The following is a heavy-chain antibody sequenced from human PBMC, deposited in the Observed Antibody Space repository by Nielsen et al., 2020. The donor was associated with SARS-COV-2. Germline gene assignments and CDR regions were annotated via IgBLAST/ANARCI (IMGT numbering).Heavy chain of an antibody. CDR2: IYSGGST. D-gene: IGHD5-12*01. J-gene: IGHJ4*02. CDR3: ARALATLFDY. CDR1: GFTVSSNY. V-gene: IGHV3-53*01. Sequence: GGSLRLSCAASGFTVSSNYMSWVRQAPGKGLEWVSVIYSGGSTYYADSVKGRFTISRDNSKNTLYLQMNSLRAEDTVVYYCARALATLFDYWGQGTLVTVSS.